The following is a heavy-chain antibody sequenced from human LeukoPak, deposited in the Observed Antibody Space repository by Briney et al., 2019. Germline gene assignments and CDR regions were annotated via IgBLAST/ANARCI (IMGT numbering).Heavy chain of an antibody. D-gene: IGHD3-3*01. CDR2: INTNTGNP. CDR3: ARFKRITIFGVVTSWFDP. CDR1: GYTFTSYA. Sequence: ASVKVSCKASGYTFTSYAMNWVRQAPGQGLEWMRWINTNTGNPTYAQGFTGRFVFSLDTSVSTAYLQISSLKAEDTAVYYCARFKRITIFGVVTSWFDPWGQGTLVTVSS. V-gene: IGHV7-4-1*02. J-gene: IGHJ5*02.